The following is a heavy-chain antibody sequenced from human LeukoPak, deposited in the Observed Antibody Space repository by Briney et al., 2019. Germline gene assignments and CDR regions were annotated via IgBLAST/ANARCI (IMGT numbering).Heavy chain of an antibody. V-gene: IGHV3-48*03. CDR3: ARMNTVLGNGLNSYYYMDV. D-gene: IGHD4-11*01. Sequence: GGSLRLSCAASGFTFSSYEMNWVRQAPGKGVQWVSYISSSGSTRYYADSVKGRFTISRDNARNSRYLQMTSLRAEDTALYYCARMNTVLGNGLNSYYYMDVWGKGTTVTISS. J-gene: IGHJ6*03. CDR2: ISSSGSTR. CDR1: GFTFSSYE.